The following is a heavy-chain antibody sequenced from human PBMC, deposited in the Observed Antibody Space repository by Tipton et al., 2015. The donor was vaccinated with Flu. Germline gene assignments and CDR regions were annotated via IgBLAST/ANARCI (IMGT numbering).Heavy chain of an antibody. CDR1: GGSIRSER. V-gene: IGHV4-59*01. D-gene: IGHD3-22*01. J-gene: IGHJ2*01. CDR3: AREFYYDVDLVDWYFDL. CDR2: FYDGVTT. Sequence: TLSLTCTVSGGSIRSERWSWIRQPPGRGLEWIGNFYDGVTTNYNPSLKSRVTISADTSKNQLSLKVTSVTAADTAVHYCAREFYYDVDLVDWYFDLWGRGTLVTVSS.